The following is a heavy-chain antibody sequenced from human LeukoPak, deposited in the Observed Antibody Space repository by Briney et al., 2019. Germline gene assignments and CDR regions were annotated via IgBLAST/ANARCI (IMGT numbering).Heavy chain of an antibody. CDR3: ARSRKQWLVDY. J-gene: IGHJ4*02. Sequence: GGSLRLSCAASGFTFSSYSMNWVRQAPGKGLEWVSSISSSSSYIYYADSVKGRFTISRDNAKNSLYLQMNSLRAEDTAVYYCARSRKQWLVDYWGQGTLVTVFS. D-gene: IGHD6-19*01. V-gene: IGHV3-21*01. CDR1: GFTFSSYS. CDR2: ISSSSSYI.